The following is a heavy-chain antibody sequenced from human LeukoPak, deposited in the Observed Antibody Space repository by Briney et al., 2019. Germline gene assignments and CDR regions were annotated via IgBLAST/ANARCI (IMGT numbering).Heavy chain of an antibody. CDR2: IYYSGST. V-gene: IGHV4-39*01. D-gene: IGHD1-26*01. CDR1: GGSISSSSYY. CDR3: ARRSGTSFDY. J-gene: IGHJ4*02. Sequence: PSETLSLTCTVSGGSISSSSYYWGWIRQPSGKGLEWIGSIYYSGSTYYNPSLKSRVTISVDTSKNQFSLKLSSVTAADTAVYYCARRSGTSFDYWGQGTLVTVSS.